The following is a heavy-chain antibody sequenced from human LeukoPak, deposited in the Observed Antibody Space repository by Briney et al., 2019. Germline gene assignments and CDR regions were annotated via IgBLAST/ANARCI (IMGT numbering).Heavy chain of an antibody. Sequence: SVKVSCKASGFTFTSSAMQWVRQARGQRLEWIGWIVVGSGNTNYAQKFQERVTITRDMSTSTAYMELSSLRSEDTAVYYCAADLTPRYYDFWSGYYSDAFDIWGQGTMVTVSS. CDR2: IVVGSGNT. CDR3: AADLTPRYYDFWSGYYSDAFDI. D-gene: IGHD3-3*01. V-gene: IGHV1-58*02. J-gene: IGHJ3*02. CDR1: GFTFTSSA.